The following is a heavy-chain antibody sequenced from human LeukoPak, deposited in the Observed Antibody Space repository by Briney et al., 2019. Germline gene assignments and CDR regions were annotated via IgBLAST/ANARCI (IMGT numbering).Heavy chain of an antibody. CDR2: ISSSSSTI. CDR1: GFTFSSYS. CDR3: ARDNVAVYYYYGMDV. J-gene: IGHJ6*02. D-gene: IGHD5-12*01. V-gene: IGHV3-48*02. Sequence: GGSLRLSCAASGFTFSSYSMNWVRQAPGKGLEWVSYISSSSSTIYYADSVKGRFTISRDNAKNSLYLQMNSLRDEDTAVYYCARDNVAVYYYYGMDVWGQGTTVTVSS.